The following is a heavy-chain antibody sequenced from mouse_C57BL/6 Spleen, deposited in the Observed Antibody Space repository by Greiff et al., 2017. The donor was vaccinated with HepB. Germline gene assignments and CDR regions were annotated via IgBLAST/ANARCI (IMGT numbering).Heavy chain of an antibody. CDR2: IYPGGGYT. D-gene: IGHD1-1*01. CDR3: ARGYYGSSYYFDY. V-gene: IGHV1-63*01. Sequence: VKLVESGAELVRPGTSVKMSCKASGYTFTNYWIGWAKQRPGHGLEWIGDIYPGGGYTNYNEKFKGKATLTADKSSSTAYMQFSSLTSEDSAIYYCARGYYGSSYYFDYWGQGTTLTVSS. J-gene: IGHJ2*01. CDR1: GYTFTNYW.